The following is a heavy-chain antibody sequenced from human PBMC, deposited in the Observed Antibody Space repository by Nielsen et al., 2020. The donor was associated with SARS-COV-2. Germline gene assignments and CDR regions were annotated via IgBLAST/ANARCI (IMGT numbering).Heavy chain of an antibody. CDR2: ISGNNGNV. CDR1: DNTFTT. V-gene: IGHV1-18*01. D-gene: IGHD2-2*01. J-gene: IGHJ5*02. CDR3: ARFIRSGYALPNWFDP. Sequence: ASVKVSCKASDNTFTTISWVRQAPGQGLEWMGRISGNNGNVKYAQNLQGRVTMTTDTSTSTAYMELRSLRSDDTAVYYCARFIRSGYALPNWFDPWGQGTLVTVSS.